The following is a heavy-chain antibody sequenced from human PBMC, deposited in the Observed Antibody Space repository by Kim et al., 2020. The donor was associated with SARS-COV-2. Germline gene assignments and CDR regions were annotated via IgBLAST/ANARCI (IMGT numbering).Heavy chain of an antibody. D-gene: IGHD3-10*01. V-gene: IGHV3-11*04. CDR3: ARYDVLWSGSSYFDY. CDR1: GFTFSDYY. CDR2: ISSSGSTI. J-gene: IGHJ4*02. Sequence: GGSLRLSCAASGFTFSDYYMSWIRQAPGKGLEWVSYISSSGSTIYYADSVKGRFTISRDNAKNSLYLQMNSLRAEDTAVYYCARYDVLWSGSSYFDYWGQRTLVTLSS.